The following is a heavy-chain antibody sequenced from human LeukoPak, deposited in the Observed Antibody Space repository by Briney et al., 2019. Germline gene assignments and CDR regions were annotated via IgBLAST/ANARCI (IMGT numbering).Heavy chain of an antibody. Sequence: ASVKVSCKASGGTFSSYAISWVRQAPGQGLEWMGWISAYNGNTNYAQKLQGRVTMSTDTSTSTAYMELRSLRSDDTAVYYCARVEPVGANDYWAREPWSPSPQ. CDR3: ARVEPVGANDY. CDR1: GGTFSSYA. D-gene: IGHD1-26*01. CDR2: ISAYNGNT. V-gene: IGHV1-18*01. J-gene: IGHJ4*02.